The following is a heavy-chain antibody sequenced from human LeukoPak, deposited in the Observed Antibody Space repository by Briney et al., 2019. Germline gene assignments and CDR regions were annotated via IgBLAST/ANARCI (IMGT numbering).Heavy chain of an antibody. D-gene: IGHD3-10*01. Sequence: PSETLSLTCTVSGGSISNYYWSWIRQPPGGGLEWIGHIYYSGATKYNPSLKSRITISVDTSKNQFSLMLSSVTAADTAVYYCARFGITVVRGGKYYFDYWGQGTLVTVSS. CDR3: ARFGITVVRGGKYYFDY. J-gene: IGHJ4*02. CDR2: IYYSGAT. V-gene: IGHV4-59*08. CDR1: GGSISNYY.